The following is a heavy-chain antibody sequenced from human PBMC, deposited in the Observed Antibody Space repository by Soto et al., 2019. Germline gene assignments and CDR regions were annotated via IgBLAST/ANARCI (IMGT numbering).Heavy chain of an antibody. J-gene: IGHJ6*02. CDR1: GGSVSSGNYF. V-gene: IGHV4-61*01. D-gene: IGHD4-17*01. Sequence: SLTCTVSGGSVSSGNYFWSWIRQPPGKGLEWIGYIHSSGSTNYNPSLKSRVTISTDTSRNQFSLKLTSVTAADTAVYYWAILTKPTAVTTAGRGGSGLDGWGQGT. CDR3: AILTKPTAVTTAGRGGSGLDG. CDR2: IHSSGST.